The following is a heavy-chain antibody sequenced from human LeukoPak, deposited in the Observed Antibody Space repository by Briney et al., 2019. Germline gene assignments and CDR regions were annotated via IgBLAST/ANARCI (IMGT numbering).Heavy chain of an antibody. CDR3: ARAMFPSSGYKAAEYFQH. CDR1: GYTFTGYY. V-gene: IGHV1-2*02. CDR2: INPNSGGT. J-gene: IGHJ1*01. Sequence: GASVKVSCKASGYTFTGYYMHWVRQAPGQGLEWMGWINPNSGGTNYAQKFQGRVTMTRDTSISTAYMELSRLRSDDTAVYYCARAMFPSSGYKAAEYFQHWGQGTLVTVSS. D-gene: IGHD3-22*01.